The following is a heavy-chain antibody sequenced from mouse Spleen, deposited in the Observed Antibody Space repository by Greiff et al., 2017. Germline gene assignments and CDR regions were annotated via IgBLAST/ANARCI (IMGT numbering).Heavy chain of an antibody. V-gene: IGHV1-66*01. D-gene: IGHD1-1*01. CDR2: IFPGSGNT. CDR3: ARYYGYWNFDV. CDR1: GYSFTSYY. J-gene: IGHJ1*01. Sequence: VQLQESGPELVKPGASVKISCKASGYSFTSYYIHWVKQRPGQRLEWIGWIFPGSGNTKYNEKFKGKATLTADTSSSTAYMQLSSLTSEDSAVYFCARYYGYWNFDVWGAGTTVTVSS.